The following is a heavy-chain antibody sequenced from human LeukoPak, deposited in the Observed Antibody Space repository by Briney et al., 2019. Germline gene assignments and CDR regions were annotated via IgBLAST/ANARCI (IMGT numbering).Heavy chain of an antibody. Sequence: ASVKVSSKASGYTFTSYAFSWVRQAPGQGLEWMGWISGYNGNTKYAQKVQGRVTMTTDTSTSTAYMELRSLRSDDTAVYYCARGYSYGSDYYDGMDVWGQGTTVTVSS. D-gene: IGHD5-18*01. CDR1: GYTFTSYA. J-gene: IGHJ6*02. V-gene: IGHV1-18*01. CDR2: ISGYNGNT. CDR3: ARGYSYGSDYYDGMDV.